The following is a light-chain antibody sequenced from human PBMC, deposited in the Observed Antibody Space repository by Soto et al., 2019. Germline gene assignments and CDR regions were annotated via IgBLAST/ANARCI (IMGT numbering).Light chain of an antibody. CDR2: EGT. CDR3: CSDGGSSNFVI. J-gene: IGLJ2*01. Sequence: QSVLTQPASVSGSPGQSITISCTGTSSDVGSYNFVSWYQQHPGKAPKVMIYEGTKRPSGVSNRFSGSKSGNMASLTISGLQAEDEADYYCCSDGGSSNFVIFGGGTKLTVL. CDR1: SSDVGSYNF. V-gene: IGLV2-23*03.